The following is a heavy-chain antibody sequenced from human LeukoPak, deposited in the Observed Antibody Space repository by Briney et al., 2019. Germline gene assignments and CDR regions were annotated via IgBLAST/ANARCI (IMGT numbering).Heavy chain of an antibody. V-gene: IGHV3-23*01. J-gene: IGHJ4*01. CDR1: RSTFITRG. D-gene: IGHD6-19*01. Sequence: PGGSLRLSCAASRSTFITRGMTWLRQAPGKGLEWVSTISGGGSKTYYADSVKGRFTISRDNSKKTLYLQMNSLRLEDTAVYYCAQSGPSDSSGHKLVYFDYWGQGTLVTVSS. CDR2: ISGGGSKT. CDR3: AQSGPSDSSGHKLVYFDY.